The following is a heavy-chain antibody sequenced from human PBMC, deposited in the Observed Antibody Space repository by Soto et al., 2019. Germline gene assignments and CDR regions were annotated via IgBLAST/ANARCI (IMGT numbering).Heavy chain of an antibody. D-gene: IGHD4-17*01. V-gene: IGHV3-30-3*01. CDR1: GFTFSSYA. CDR3: ARDPYGDYDLDY. Sequence: QVQLVESGGGVVQPGRSLRLSCAASGFTFSSYAMHWVRQAPGKGLEWVAVISYDGSNKYYVDSVKGRFTISRDNSKNTLYLQMNSLRAEDTAVYYCARDPYGDYDLDYWGQGTLVTVSS. J-gene: IGHJ4*02. CDR2: ISYDGSNK.